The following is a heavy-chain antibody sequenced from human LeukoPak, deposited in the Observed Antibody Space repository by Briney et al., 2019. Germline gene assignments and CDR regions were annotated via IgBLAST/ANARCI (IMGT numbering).Heavy chain of an antibody. V-gene: IGHV3-21*01. CDR1: GFTFSSYS. D-gene: IGHD3-10*01. CDR2: ISSSSSYI. Sequence: GGSLRLSCAASGFTFSSYSMNWVRQAPGKGLEWVSSISSSSSYIYYADSVKGRFTISRGNAKNSLYLQMNSLRAEDTAVYYCARDPIKRGYYFDYWGQGTLVTVSS. J-gene: IGHJ4*02. CDR3: ARDPIKRGYYFDY.